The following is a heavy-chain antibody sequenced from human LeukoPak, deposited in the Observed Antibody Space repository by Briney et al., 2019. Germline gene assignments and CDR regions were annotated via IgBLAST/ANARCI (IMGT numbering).Heavy chain of an antibody. Sequence: GGSLRLSCAASGFTFSSYAMSWVRQAPGKGLEWISAISGSGGSTYYADSVKGRFTISRDNSKNTLYLQMNSLRAEDTAVYYCAKDPYYDFWSGSWGQGTLVTVSS. D-gene: IGHD3-3*01. V-gene: IGHV3-23*01. J-gene: IGHJ5*02. CDR2: ISGSGGST. CDR1: GFTFSSYA. CDR3: AKDPYYDFWSGS.